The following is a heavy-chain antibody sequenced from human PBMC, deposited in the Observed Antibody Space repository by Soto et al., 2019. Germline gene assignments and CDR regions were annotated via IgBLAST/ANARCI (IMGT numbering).Heavy chain of an antibody. J-gene: IGHJ6*02. CDR1: GFTVSSNY. V-gene: IGHV3-53*01. Sequence: LRLSCAASGFTVSSNYMSWVRQAPGKGLEWVSVIYSGGSTYYADSVKGRFTISRDNSKNTLYLQMNSLRAEDTAVYYCARDSGYDYTIYYGMDVWGQGTTVTV. CDR2: IYSGGST. D-gene: IGHD5-12*01. CDR3: ARDSGYDYTIYYGMDV.